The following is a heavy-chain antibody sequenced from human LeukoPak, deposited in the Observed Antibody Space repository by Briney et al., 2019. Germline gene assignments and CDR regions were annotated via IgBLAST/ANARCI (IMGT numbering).Heavy chain of an antibody. CDR3: AREGFSSSETDAFDI. J-gene: IGHJ3*02. CDR1: GYTFTSYG. D-gene: IGHD6-6*01. CDR2: ISAYNGNT. Sequence: VASVKVSCKASGYTFTSYGISWVRQAPGQGLEWMGWISAYNGNTNYAQKFQGRVTMTRDTSISTAYMELSRLRSDDTAVYYCAREGFSSSETDAFDIWGQGTMVTVSS. V-gene: IGHV1-18*01.